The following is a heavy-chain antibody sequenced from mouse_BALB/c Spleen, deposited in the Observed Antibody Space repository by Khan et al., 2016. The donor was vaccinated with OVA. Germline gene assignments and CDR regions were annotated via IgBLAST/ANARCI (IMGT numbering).Heavy chain of an antibody. Sequence: QVQLQQPEAELAKPGASVKMSCKASGYTFTSYWMHWIKQRPGQGLEWIGYINPTSGYTDYNQKFKDKATLTADKSSSTAYMQLSSLTSDDSAVYYCARDRIDYWGQGTALTVSS. V-gene: IGHV1-7*01. CDR2: INPTSGYT. CDR3: ARDRIDY. CDR1: GYTFTSYW. J-gene: IGHJ2*01.